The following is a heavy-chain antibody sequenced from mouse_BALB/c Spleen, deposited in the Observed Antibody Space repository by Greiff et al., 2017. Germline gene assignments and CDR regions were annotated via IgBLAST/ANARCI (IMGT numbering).Heavy chain of an antibody. V-gene: IGHV1S126*01. CDR2: IDPSDSET. D-gene: IGHD2-12*01. J-gene: IGHJ4*01. CDR3: ARRAPYDGGYYAMDY. Sequence: VQLQESGPQLVRPGASVKISCKASGYSFTSYWMHWVKQRPGQGLEWIGMIDPSDSETRLNQKFKDKATLTVDKSSSTAYMQLSSPTSEDSAVYYCARRAPYDGGYYAMDYWGQGTSVTVSS. CDR1: GYSFTSYW.